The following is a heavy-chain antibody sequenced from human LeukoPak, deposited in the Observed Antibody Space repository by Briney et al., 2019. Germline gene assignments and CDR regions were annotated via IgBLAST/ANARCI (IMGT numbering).Heavy chain of an antibody. D-gene: IGHD3-22*01. V-gene: IGHV3-23*01. CDR3: ARGLFTMIRNVTFDT. Sequence: PGGSLRLSCAASAFNVSTYAMSWIRQAPGKGLEWVSAISGSGGSTYYADSVKGRFTISRDNSKKTLYLQMNSLRAEDTAVYYCARGLFTMIRNVTFDTWGQGTMVTVSS. J-gene: IGHJ3*02. CDR2: ISGSGGST. CDR1: AFNVSTYA.